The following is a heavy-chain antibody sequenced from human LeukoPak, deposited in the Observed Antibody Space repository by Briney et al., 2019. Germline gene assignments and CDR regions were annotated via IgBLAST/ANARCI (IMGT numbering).Heavy chain of an antibody. J-gene: IGHJ5*02. V-gene: IGHV3-48*03. CDR2: ISSSGSTI. Sequence: GGSLRLSCAASGFTFSSYEMNWVRQAPGKGLERVSYISSSGSTIYYADSVKGRFTISRDNAKNSLYLQMNSLRAEDTAVYYCARAYATTRWFDPWGQGTLVTVSS. CDR1: GFTFSSYE. CDR3: ARAYATTRWFDP. D-gene: IGHD2-8*01.